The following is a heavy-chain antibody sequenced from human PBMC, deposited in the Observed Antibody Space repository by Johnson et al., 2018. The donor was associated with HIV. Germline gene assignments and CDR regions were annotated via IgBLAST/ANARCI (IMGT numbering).Heavy chain of an antibody. CDR1: GFFFSNAW. J-gene: IGHJ3*02. Sequence: VQLVESGGGLPKPGGSLRLSCAASGFFFSNAWMSWVRQAPGKGLEWVGRIKSKTDGGTTDYAAPVKGRFTISRDDSKNTLYLQMNILTTEDTAVYYCTTWTYYGAFDIWGQGTMVTVSS. D-gene: IGHD1-26*01. V-gene: IGHV3-15*01. CDR2: IKSKTDGGTT. CDR3: TTWTYYGAFDI.